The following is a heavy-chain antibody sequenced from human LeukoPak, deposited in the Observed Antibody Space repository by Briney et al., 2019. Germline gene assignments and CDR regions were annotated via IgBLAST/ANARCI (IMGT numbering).Heavy chain of an antibody. D-gene: IGHD4-17*01. J-gene: IGHJ4*02. CDR3: ARDLYGDYPFDY. CDR2: IKQDGSEK. CDR1: GFTFSSYW. Sequence: GGSLRLSCAASGFTFSSYWTSWVRQAPGKGLEWVANIKQDGSEKYYVDSVKGRFTISRDNAKNSLYLQMNSLRAEDTAVYYCARDLYGDYPFDYWGQGTLVTVSS. V-gene: IGHV3-7*01.